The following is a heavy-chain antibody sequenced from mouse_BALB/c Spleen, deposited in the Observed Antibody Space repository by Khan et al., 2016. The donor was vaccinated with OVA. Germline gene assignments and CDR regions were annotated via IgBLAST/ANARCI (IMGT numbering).Heavy chain of an antibody. Sequence: EVQLQESGPGLVKPSQSLSLTCTVTGYSITSDYAWNWIRQFPGNKLEWMGYISYSGSTNYNPALKSRISITRDTSKNQFFLQLNSVTTEDTATYYGGRDGCRYNYAMDYGGKGTAGTVSS. V-gene: IGHV3-2*02. CDR3: GRDGCRYNYAMDY. J-gene: IGHJ4*01. CDR2: ISYSGST. D-gene: IGHD2-3*01. CDR1: GYSITSDYA.